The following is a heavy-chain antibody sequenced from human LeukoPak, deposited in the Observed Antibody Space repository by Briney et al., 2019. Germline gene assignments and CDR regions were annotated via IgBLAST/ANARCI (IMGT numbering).Heavy chain of an antibody. Sequence: GGSLRLSCAVSGFTLISNCMSWVRQAPGKGLEWVSTIYSGGTTYYADSVKGRFTISRDNSKNTLYLQMNSLRAEDTAVYYCANGGYCSSTSCYGGMDVWGQGTTVTVSS. CDR1: GFTLISNC. CDR3: ANGGYCSSTSCYGGMDV. D-gene: IGHD2-2*01. CDR2: IYSGGTT. V-gene: IGHV3-53*01. J-gene: IGHJ6*02.